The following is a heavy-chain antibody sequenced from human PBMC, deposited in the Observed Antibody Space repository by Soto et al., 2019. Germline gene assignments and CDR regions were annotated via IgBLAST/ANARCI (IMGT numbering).Heavy chain of an antibody. CDR2: INLRGGTT. CDR3: ARGPDDSDVPRWDY. J-gene: IGHJ4*02. D-gene: IGHD4-17*01. V-gene: IGHV1-46*02. Sequence: QVQLMQSGAEVRKSGASVRLSCETSGYNFNQYYIHWVRQAPGQGLEWMGIINLRGGTTEYAHKFRGGVTVTGDTSTRTAYMELRSLRSDDTAIYFCARGPDDSDVPRWDYWGQGTLVTVSS. CDR1: GYNFNQYY.